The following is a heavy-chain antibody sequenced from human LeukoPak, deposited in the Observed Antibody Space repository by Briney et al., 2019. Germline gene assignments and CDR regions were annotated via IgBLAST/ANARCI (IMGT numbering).Heavy chain of an antibody. CDR1: EYPFKDSY. D-gene: IGHD3-10*01. CDR3: MTGLGSY. J-gene: IGHJ4*02. V-gene: IGHV3-15*01. Sequence: GGSLRLSCAVSEYPFKDSYMSWVRQAPGKGLEWIGRIKTTTDGGTTDYVAPVKGRFTISRDDSENTLYLQMNNLKTEDTAMYYCMTGLGSYWGQGALVTVSP. CDR2: IKTTTDGGTT.